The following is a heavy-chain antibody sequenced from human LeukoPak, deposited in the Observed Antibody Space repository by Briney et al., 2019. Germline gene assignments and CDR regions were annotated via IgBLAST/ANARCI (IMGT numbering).Heavy chain of an antibody. CDR1: GGSISSGGYY. D-gene: IGHD6-19*01. V-gene: IGHV4-31*03. Sequence: SETLSLTCTVSGGSISSGGYYWSWIRQHPGKGLEWIGYIYYSGSTYYNPSLKSRVTISVDTSKNQFSLKLSSVTAADTAVYYCARDRAVAGTDWFDPLGQGTLVTVSS. CDR2: IYYSGST. CDR3: ARDRAVAGTDWFDP. J-gene: IGHJ5*02.